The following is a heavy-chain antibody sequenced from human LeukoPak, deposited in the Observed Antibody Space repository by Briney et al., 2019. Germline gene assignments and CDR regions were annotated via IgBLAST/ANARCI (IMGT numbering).Heavy chain of an antibody. D-gene: IGHD4-17*01. CDR1: GFTFSSYS. CDR3: ARTLTTDPGFDY. CDR2: LTSSSSYI. V-gene: IGHV3-21*01. Sequence: GGSLRLSCAASGFTFSSYSMNWVRQAPGKGLQWVSSLTSSSSYIYYADSVKGRFTISRDNAKNSLYLQMNSLRAEDTAVYYCARTLTTDPGFDYWGQGTLVTVSS. J-gene: IGHJ4*02.